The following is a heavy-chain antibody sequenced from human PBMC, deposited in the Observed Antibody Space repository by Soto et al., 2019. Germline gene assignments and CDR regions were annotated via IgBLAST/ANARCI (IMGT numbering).Heavy chain of an antibody. CDR1: GGSISSYY. D-gene: IGHD6-6*01. V-gene: IGHV4-59*01. J-gene: IGHJ5*02. Sequence: KASETLSLTCTVSGGSISSYYWSWIRQPPGKGLEWIGYIYYSGSTNYNPSLKSRVTISVDTSKNQFSLKLSSVTAADTAVYYCARGGIAARNWFDPWGQGTLVTVSS. CDR3: ARGGIAARNWFDP. CDR2: IYYSGST.